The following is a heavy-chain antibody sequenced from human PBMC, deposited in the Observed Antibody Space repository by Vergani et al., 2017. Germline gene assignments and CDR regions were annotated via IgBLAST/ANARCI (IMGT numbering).Heavy chain of an antibody. CDR1: GFTFSSYG. V-gene: IGHV3-33*01. Sequence: QVQLVESGGGVVQPGRSLRLSCAASGFTFSSYGMHWVRQAPGKGLEWVAVIWYDGSNKYYADSVKGRFTISRDNSKNTLYLQMNSLRAEDTAVYYCARGIGYSGSYYVYYFDDWGQGTLVTVSS. J-gene: IGHJ4*02. D-gene: IGHD1-26*01. CDR2: IWYDGSNK. CDR3: ARGIGYSGSYYVYYFDD.